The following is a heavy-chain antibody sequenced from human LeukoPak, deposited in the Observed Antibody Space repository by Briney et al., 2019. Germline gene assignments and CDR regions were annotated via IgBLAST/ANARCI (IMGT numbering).Heavy chain of an antibody. CDR2: ISADSAAT. Sequence: GGSLRLSCAASGFNFGSYSMTWVRQAPGKGLEWVSVISADSAATFYADSVKGRFTISRDNGRNTVFLQMSSLRAEDTAVYYCARVGWLSGHYWGQGTLVTVSS. CDR3: ARVGWLSGHY. V-gene: IGHV3-23*01. CDR1: GFNFGSYS. J-gene: IGHJ4*02. D-gene: IGHD5-12*01.